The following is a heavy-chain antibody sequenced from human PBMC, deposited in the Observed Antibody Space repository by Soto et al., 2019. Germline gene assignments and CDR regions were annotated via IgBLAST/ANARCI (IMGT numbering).Heavy chain of an antibody. D-gene: IGHD3-3*01. CDR2: ISSSSSTI. J-gene: IGHJ6*02. Sequence: EVQLVESGGGLIQPGGSLRLSCAASGFTFSSYSMNWVRQAPGKGLEWVSYISSSSSTIYYADSVKGRFTISRDNANNSLYLQMNSPRDEDTAAYYCAREGDFWSGYGYYYGMDVWGQGTTVTVSS. CDR3: AREGDFWSGYGYYYGMDV. V-gene: IGHV3-48*02. CDR1: GFTFSSYS.